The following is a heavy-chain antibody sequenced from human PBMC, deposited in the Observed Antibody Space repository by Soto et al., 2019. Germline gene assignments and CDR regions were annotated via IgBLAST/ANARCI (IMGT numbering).Heavy chain of an antibody. D-gene: IGHD3-22*01. CDR1: GYTFTSYG. Sequence: GASVKVSCKASGYTFTSYGISWVRQAPGQGLEWMGWISAYNGNTNYAQKLQGRVTMTTDTSTSTAYMELRSLRSDDTAVYYCARSRLITMIVTTTRTPGAFDIWGQGTMVTVSS. J-gene: IGHJ3*02. CDR3: ARSRLITMIVTTTRTPGAFDI. CDR2: ISAYNGNT. V-gene: IGHV1-18*01.